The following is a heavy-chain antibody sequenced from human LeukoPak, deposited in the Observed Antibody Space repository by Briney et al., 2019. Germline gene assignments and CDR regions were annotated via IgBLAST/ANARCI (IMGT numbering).Heavy chain of an antibody. CDR3: ARDDSSSWYERGLGYMDV. V-gene: IGHV1-2*02. CDR2: INPNSGGT. CDR1: GYTFTGYY. D-gene: IGHD6-13*01. J-gene: IGHJ6*03. Sequence: ASVKVSCKASGYTFTGYYMHWVRQAPGQGLEWMGWINPNSGGTNYAQKFQGRVTMTRDTSISTAYMELSRLRSDDTAVYYCARDDSSSWYERGLGYMDVWGKGTTVTVSS.